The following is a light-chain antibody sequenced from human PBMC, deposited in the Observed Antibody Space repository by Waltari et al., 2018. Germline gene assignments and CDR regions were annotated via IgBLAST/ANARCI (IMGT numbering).Light chain of an antibody. CDR2: TAS. CDR3: QQSYSTPKT. J-gene: IGKJ1*01. Sequence: DIQMTQSSSSLSASVGDRVTITCRASQSISSYLNWYQQKPGKAPNLLIYTASSLQSGVPSRFSGSGSGTDFTLTISSLQPEDFATYYCQQSYSTPKTFGQGTKVEIK. CDR1: QSISSY. V-gene: IGKV1-39*01.